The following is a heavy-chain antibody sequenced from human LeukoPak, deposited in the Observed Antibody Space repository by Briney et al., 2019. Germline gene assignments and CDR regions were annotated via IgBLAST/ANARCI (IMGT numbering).Heavy chain of an antibody. CDR3: ARHLYSSGWVSYFDY. V-gene: IGHV4-39*01. D-gene: IGHD6-19*01. J-gene: IGHJ4*02. CDR2: IYHRGST. Sequence: PSETLSLTCTVSGGSISSSSYYWGWIRQPPGKGLEWIGDIYHRGSTYQNPSLKSRVTISVDTSKNQFSMKLSSVTAADTAVYYCARHLYSSGWVSYFDYWGQGTLVTVSS. CDR1: GGSISSSSYY.